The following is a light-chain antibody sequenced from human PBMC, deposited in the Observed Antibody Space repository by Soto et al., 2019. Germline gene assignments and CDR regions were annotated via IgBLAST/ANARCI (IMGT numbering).Light chain of an antibody. J-gene: IGKJ3*01. CDR1: QSTSSY. Sequence: DIQMTQSPSSLSASVGDRVTITCRASQSTSSYLNWYQQKPGKAPNFLIYAASNLQSGVPSRFSGSGSGTEFTLTISSLQPEDFATYYCQQSYTTLAFGPWTKVDIK. V-gene: IGKV1-39*01. CDR3: QQSYTTLA. CDR2: AAS.